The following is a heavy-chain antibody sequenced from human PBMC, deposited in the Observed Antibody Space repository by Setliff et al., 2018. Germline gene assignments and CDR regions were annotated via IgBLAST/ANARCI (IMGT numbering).Heavy chain of an antibody. D-gene: IGHD3-22*01. Sequence: TSETLSLTCTVSGGSISTTDYYWGWIRQPPGKGLEWIGCVYYSGNTYYSPSLKSRVSISVDTSKNQFSLKLSSVTAADTAVYYCARESRYYYDNLGTLDYWGQGTLVTVSS. CDR3: ARESRYYYDNLGTLDY. J-gene: IGHJ4*02. CDR2: VYYSGNT. V-gene: IGHV4-39*07. CDR1: GGSISTTDYY.